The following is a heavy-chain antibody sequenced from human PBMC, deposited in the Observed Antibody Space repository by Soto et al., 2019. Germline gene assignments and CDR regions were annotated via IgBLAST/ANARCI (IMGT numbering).Heavy chain of an antibody. D-gene: IGHD6-25*01. J-gene: IGHJ5*02. CDR1: GGTFSSYA. Sequence: ASVKVSCKASGGTFSSYAISWVRQAPGQGLEWMGGIIPIFGTANYAQKFQGRVTITADESTSTAYMELSSLRSEDTAVYYCARWIAPENWFDPWGQGTLVTVSS. CDR3: ARWIAPENWFDP. CDR2: IIPIFGTA. V-gene: IGHV1-69*13.